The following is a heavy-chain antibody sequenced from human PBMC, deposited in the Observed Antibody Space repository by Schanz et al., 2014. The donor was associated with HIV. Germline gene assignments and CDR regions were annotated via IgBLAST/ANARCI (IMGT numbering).Heavy chain of an antibody. V-gene: IGHV4-59*01. CDR1: GGSISSYY. CDR3: ARVPPPSYGLDV. J-gene: IGHJ6*02. CDR2: IYYSDNT. Sequence: QVQLQESGPGLVKPSETLSLICTVSGGSISSYYWSWIRQPPGKGLEWIGNIYYSDNTNYNPSLKRRVIISVDTSKNQFSLRLTSVTAADTAVFYCARVPPPSYGLDVWGQGTSVTVSS.